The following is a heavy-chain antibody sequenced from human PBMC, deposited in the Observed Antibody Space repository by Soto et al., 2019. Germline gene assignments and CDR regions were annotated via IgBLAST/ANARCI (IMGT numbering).Heavy chain of an antibody. Sequence: PGGSLRLSCAASGFTFSSYIMNWVRQAPGKGLEWVSSISSSSIYIYYADSVKGRFTISRDNAKNSLYLQMNSLRAEDTAVYYCARAPLDYYDSSGYWPWGQGTMVTV. V-gene: IGHV3-21*01. CDR3: ARAPLDYYDSSGYWP. D-gene: IGHD3-22*01. CDR1: GFTFSSYI. J-gene: IGHJ1*01. CDR2: ISSSSIYI.